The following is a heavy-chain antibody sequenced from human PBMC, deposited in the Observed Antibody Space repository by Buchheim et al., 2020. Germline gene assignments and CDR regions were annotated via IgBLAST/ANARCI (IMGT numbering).Heavy chain of an antibody. CDR3: AREYSSLYFDY. CDR2: ITTGDGNT. Sequence: QVQLAQSGAAVNEPGASVKLSCKTSGYTFTNYAIHWVRQAPGQSLEWIGWITTGDGNTRYSQNFQGRVTIIGDTSASTAYMELSSLRSEDTAVYYCAREYSSLYFDYWGQGTL. CDR1: GYTFTNYA. D-gene: IGHD6-6*01. V-gene: IGHV1-3*04. J-gene: IGHJ4*02.